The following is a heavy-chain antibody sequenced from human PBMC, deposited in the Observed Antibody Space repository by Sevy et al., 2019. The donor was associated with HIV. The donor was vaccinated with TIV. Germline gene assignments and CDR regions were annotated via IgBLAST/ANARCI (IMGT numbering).Heavy chain of an antibody. Sequence: GGSLRLSCAASGFDFSGYALHWVRQAPGKGLEWVAVISFDASNKYYADSVKGRFTISRDNSKNTLYLQMHSLGGDDTAVYYCARESRYSSGWTTSWGCDYWGQGALVTVSS. CDR3: ARESRYSSGWTTSWGCDY. CDR2: ISFDASNK. V-gene: IGHV3-30-3*01. CDR1: GFDFSGYA. J-gene: IGHJ4*02. D-gene: IGHD6-19*01.